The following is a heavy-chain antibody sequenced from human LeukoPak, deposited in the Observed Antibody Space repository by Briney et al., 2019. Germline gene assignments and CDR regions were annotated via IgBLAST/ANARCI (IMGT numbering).Heavy chain of an antibody. CDR3: ARERAYDGILTVYYTSHHCDY. CDR2: IYSSSSYI. J-gene: IGHJ4*02. CDR1: VYTFSIYS. V-gene: IGHV3-21*01. Sequence: PGGSLRLSCAPSVYTFSIYSINCVRHAPEKGLECVSSIYSSSSYIYYAHSVKGRYTISRDNAKNSLYLQINTLRAEKTAVYYCARERAYDGILTVYYTSHHCDYWGQGTLVSVSS. D-gene: IGHD3-9*01.